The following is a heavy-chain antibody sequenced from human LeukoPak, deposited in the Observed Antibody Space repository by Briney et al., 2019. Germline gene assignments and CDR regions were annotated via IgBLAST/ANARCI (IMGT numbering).Heavy chain of an antibody. CDR2: ISYDGSNK. V-gene: IGHV3-30*18. Sequence: PGGSLRLSCAASGFTFSSYGMHWVRQAPGKGLEWVAVISYDGSNKYYADSVKGRFTISRDNSKNTLYLQMNSLRAEDTAVYYCAKPATMVRGADNWFDPWGQGTLVTVSS. CDR3: AKPATMVRGADNWFDP. D-gene: IGHD3-10*01. J-gene: IGHJ5*02. CDR1: GFTFSSYG.